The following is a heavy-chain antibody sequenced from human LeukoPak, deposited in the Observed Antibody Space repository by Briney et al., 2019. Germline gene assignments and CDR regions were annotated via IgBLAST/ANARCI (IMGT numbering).Heavy chain of an antibody. CDR2: INTNTGNP. CDR3: ARRQDYYGSGSYSGYGMDV. CDR1: GYTFTSYA. J-gene: IGHJ6*02. Sequence: GASVKVSCKASGYTFTSYAMNWVRQAPGQGLEWMGWINTNTGNPTYAQGFTGRFVFSLDTSVSTAYLQISSLKAEDTAVYYCARRQDYYGSGSYSGYGMDVWGQGTTVTVSS. D-gene: IGHD3-10*01. V-gene: IGHV7-4-1*02.